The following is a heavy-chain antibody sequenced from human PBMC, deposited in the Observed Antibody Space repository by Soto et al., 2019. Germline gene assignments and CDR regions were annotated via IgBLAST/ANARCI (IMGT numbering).Heavy chain of an antibody. CDR2: ISGSGGST. Sequence: EVQLLESGGGLVQPGGSLRLSCAASGFTFSSYAMSWVRQAPGKGLEWVSAISGSGGSTYYADSVKGRFTNCRDNSKNTLYLQMNSQRAEDTAVYYCAKTIRDSSGDTHAFDIWGQGTMVTVSS. V-gene: IGHV3-23*01. CDR1: GFTFSSYA. CDR3: AKTIRDSSGDTHAFDI. D-gene: IGHD3-22*01. J-gene: IGHJ3*02.